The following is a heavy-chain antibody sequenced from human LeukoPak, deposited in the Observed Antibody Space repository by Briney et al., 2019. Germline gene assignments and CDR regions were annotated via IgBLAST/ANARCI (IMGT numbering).Heavy chain of an antibody. J-gene: IGHJ6*04. D-gene: IGHD2-15*01. CDR2: ISSSSSYI. Sequence: GGSLRLSCAASGLTFSSYSMNWVRQAPGKGLEWVPSISSSSSYIYYADSVKGRFTISRDNAKNSLYLQMNSLRAEDTAVYYCARASLDIVVVVAATYGMDVWGNGTTVTVSS. V-gene: IGHV3-21*01. CDR1: GLTFSSYS. CDR3: ARASLDIVVVVAATYGMDV.